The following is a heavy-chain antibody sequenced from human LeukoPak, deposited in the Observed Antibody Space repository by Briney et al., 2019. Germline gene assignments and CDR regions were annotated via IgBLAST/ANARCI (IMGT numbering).Heavy chain of an antibody. Sequence: SETLSLTCTVSGGSISTYYWSWIRQAPGKGLGWIGYINYSGSTDYNPSLKSRVTISVDTSKSQLSLKMRSVTAADTAVYYCAREYSSFEYWGQGTLVTVSS. J-gene: IGHJ4*02. CDR1: GGSISTYY. CDR2: INYSGST. D-gene: IGHD6-13*01. V-gene: IGHV4-59*01. CDR3: AREYSSFEY.